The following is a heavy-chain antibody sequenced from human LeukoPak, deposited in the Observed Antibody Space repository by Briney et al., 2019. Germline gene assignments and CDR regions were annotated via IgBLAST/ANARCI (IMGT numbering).Heavy chain of an antibody. CDR3: AKAPFYGDYRLDAFDN. J-gene: IGHJ3*02. CDR1: GFTFDDYA. D-gene: IGHD4-17*01. Sequence: GRSLRLSCAGSGFTFDDYAMHWVRQAPGKGLEWVSGISWNNGSMGYADSVKGRFTISRDNAKNSLFLQINSLRAEDTALYYCAKAPFYGDYRLDAFDNWGQGTMVTVSS. V-gene: IGHV3-9*01. CDR2: ISWNNGSM.